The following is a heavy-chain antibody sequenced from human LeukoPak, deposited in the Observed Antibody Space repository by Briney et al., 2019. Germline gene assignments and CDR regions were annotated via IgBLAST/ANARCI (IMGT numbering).Heavy chain of an antibody. V-gene: IGHV3-23*01. D-gene: IGHD3-9*01. CDR3: AKVRYVGCYFDT. CDR2: ISGSGGST. CDR1: GFTFNNYA. Sequence: GGSLRLSCAASGFTFNNYAMNWVRQAPGKGLEWVSSISGSGGSTYADSVKGRFTISRDNSKNTLYLQMNSLRAEDTALYYCAKVRYVGCYFDTWGQGTLVTVSS. J-gene: IGHJ4*02.